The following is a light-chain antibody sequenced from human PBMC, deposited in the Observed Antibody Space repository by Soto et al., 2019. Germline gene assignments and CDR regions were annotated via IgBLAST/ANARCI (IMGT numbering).Light chain of an antibody. Sequence: IQMTQSPSSLSASVGDRVTITCRASQGIRNGLGWYQQKPGKAPKLLIYAASTLESGVSSRFSGRGSGTEFTLTINSLQPEDFATYYCQQYNSYPLTFGGGTKVDIK. CDR2: AAS. V-gene: IGKV1-17*01. CDR1: QGIRNG. CDR3: QQYNSYPLT. J-gene: IGKJ4*01.